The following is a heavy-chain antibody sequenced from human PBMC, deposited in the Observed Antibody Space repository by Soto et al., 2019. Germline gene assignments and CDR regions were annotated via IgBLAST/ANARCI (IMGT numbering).Heavy chain of an antibody. CDR1: GGTFSSYA. V-gene: IGHV1-69*13. CDR2: VIPIFGTA. D-gene: IGHD3-22*01. Sequence: GASVKVSCKASGGTFSSYAISWVRQAPGQGLEWMGGVIPIFGTANYAQKFQGRVTITADESTSTAYMELSSLRSEDTAVYYCARDKRGTYDSSGMDNWFDPWGQGTLVTVSS. CDR3: ARDKRGTYDSSGMDNWFDP. J-gene: IGHJ5*02.